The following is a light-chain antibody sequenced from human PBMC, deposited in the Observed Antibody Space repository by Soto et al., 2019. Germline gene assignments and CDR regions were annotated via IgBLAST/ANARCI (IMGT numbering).Light chain of an antibody. J-gene: IGKJ5*01. CDR2: GAS. V-gene: IGKV3-15*01. CDR3: QQSTNWPPIT. Sequence: PGQRATLSCRASQSISTYLAWYQQRPGQAPRLLVYGASTRATGIPARFSGSGSGTEFTLTISSLQSEDFAVYYCQQSTNWPPITFGQGTRLEIK. CDR1: QSISTY.